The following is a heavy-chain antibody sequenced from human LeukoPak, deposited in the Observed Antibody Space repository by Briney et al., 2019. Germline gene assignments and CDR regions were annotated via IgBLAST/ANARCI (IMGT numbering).Heavy chain of an antibody. CDR3: ARGRHNRFSCSSTSCYLDAFDI. J-gene: IGHJ3*02. CDR1: GGSFSGYY. CDR2: INHSGST. Sequence: SETLSLTCAVYGGSFSGYYWSWIRQPPGKGLEWIGEINHSGSTNYNPSLKSRVTISVDTSKNQFSLKLSSVTAADTAVYYCARGRHNRFSCSSTSCYLDAFDIWGQGTMVTVPS. D-gene: IGHD2-2*01. V-gene: IGHV4-34*01.